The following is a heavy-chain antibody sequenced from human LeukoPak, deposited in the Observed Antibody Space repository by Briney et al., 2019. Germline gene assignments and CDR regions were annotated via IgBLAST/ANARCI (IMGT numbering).Heavy chain of an antibody. V-gene: IGHV3-30*03. D-gene: IGHD3-22*01. CDR3: ARETTDSSGYYYYYYGMDV. CDR2: IANDGRDK. Sequence: GGSLRLSCAASGFTFSDYGMPWVRQAPGKGLEWVAVIANDGRDKKYADSVRGRFTISRDNSKNTVYLQMNSLRAEDTAVYYCARETTDSSGYYYYYYGMDVWGQGTTVTVSS. J-gene: IGHJ6*02. CDR1: GFTFSDYG.